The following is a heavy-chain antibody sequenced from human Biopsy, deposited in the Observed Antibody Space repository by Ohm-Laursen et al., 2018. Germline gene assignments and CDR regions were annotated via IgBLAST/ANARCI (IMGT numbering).Heavy chain of an antibody. Sequence: RSLRLSCTASGFSFSSYGMHWVRQAPGKGLEWVAAISYDGFNIYYADSVQGRFTISRDRSKNTLYLQMNRLRPEGTAVYYCARDQRGPSLLEAKLTPNYFDYWGRGSLVTVSS. J-gene: IGHJ4*02. V-gene: IGHV3-30*03. CDR1: GFSFSSYG. CDR2: ISYDGFNI. D-gene: IGHD1-1*01. CDR3: ARDQRGPSLLEAKLTPNYFDY.